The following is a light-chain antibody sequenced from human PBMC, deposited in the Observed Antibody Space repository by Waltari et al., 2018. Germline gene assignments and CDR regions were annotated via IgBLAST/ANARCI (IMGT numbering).Light chain of an antibody. CDR1: QSISTY. V-gene: IGKV1-39*01. CDR3: QQSYSFPYT. CDR2: AAS. J-gene: IGKJ2*01. Sequence: DIQMTQSPSSLSASVGARVTITCRASQSISTYLNWYQQKPGKAPKLLIYAASWLQTGVPSRFSGSGYGTDFTLTITNLQPEDLVIYFCQQSYSFPYTFGRGTKLDVK.